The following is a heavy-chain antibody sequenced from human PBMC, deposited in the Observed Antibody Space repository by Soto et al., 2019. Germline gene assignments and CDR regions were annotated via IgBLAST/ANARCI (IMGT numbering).Heavy chain of an antibody. J-gene: IGHJ4*01. V-gene: IGHV4-4*02. D-gene: IGHD3-10*01. CDR1: GDSISSMNW. CDR3: ARYDYGSGDDYNIDY. CDR2: IHHSGST. Sequence: QVQLQESGPGLVKPSGTLSLTCAVSGDSISSMNWWSWVRQPPGKGLEWIGEIHHSGSTNYNPSLMSRVTISVDKSKNQFSLKLTSVTAADTAVYYCARYDYGSGDDYNIDYWGHGTLVTVSS.